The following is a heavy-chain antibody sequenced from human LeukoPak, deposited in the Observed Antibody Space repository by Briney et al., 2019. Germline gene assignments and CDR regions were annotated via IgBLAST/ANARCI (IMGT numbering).Heavy chain of an antibody. CDR1: GFTFSTYW. CDR3: ARRINYYDSSGYYYVRYFDS. D-gene: IGHD3-22*01. J-gene: IGHJ4*02. Sequence: GGSLRLSCEASGFTFSTYWMKWVRQAPGKGLEWVANIKQDGSQKYYVDSVKGRFTISRDNSKNTLYLQMNSLRAEDTAVYYCARRINYYDSSGYYYVRYFDSWGQGTLVAVSS. V-gene: IGHV3-7*01. CDR2: IKQDGSQK.